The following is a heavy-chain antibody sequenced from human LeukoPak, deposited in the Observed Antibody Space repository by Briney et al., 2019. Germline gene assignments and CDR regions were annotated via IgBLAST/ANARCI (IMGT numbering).Heavy chain of an antibody. D-gene: IGHD6-13*01. CDR1: GFSFSGYD. Sequence: GGSLRLSCEASGFSFSGYDMHWVRQATGKGLEWVSAIGTAGDTYYSDSVRGRFTISRENAKNSLDLQMHSLRAGDTAVYYCARSPSYSSSWYALDSWGQGTLVTVSS. CDR3: ARSPSYSSSWYALDS. J-gene: IGHJ4*02. V-gene: IGHV3-13*01. CDR2: IGTAGDT.